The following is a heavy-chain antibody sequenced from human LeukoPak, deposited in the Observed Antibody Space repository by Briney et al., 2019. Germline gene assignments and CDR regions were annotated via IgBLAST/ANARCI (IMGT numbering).Heavy chain of an antibody. D-gene: IGHD1-26*01. J-gene: IGHJ3*01. CDR2: IIAIFGTT. CDR1: GGTFSNIV. Sequence: ASVKVSCKASGGTFSNIVISWVRQAPGQGVEWMGGIIAIFGTTNYAQKFQGRVTITADKSTRTVYMEMRSLRSEDTAVYYCARIVGSTGGESWGQGTMVTVSS. V-gene: IGHV1-69*06. CDR3: ARIVGSTGGES.